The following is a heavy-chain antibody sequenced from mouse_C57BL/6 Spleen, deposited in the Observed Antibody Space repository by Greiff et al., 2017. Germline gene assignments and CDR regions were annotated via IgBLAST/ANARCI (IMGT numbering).Heavy chain of an antibody. CDR2: IYPGDGDT. CDR1: GYAFSSSW. J-gene: IGHJ4*01. D-gene: IGHD2-2*01. Sequence: VQLQQSGPELVKPGASVKISCKASGYAFSSSWMNWVKQRPGKGLEWIGRIYPGDGDTNYNGKFKGKATMTADKSSSTAYMQLSSLTSEDSAVYFGATYGYGGHYYAMDYWGQGTSVTVSS. CDR3: ATYGYGGHYYAMDY. V-gene: IGHV1-82*01.